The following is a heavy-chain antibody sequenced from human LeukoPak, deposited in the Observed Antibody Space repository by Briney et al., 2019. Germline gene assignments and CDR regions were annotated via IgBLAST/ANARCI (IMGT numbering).Heavy chain of an antibody. CDR2: INPSGGST. Sequence: ASVKVSCKASGYTFTSYYMHWVRQAPGQGLEWMGIINPSGGSTSYAQKFQGRVTMTRDTSISTAYMELSRLRSDDTAVYYCARVISSGWENFDYWGQGTLVTVSS. V-gene: IGHV1-46*01. J-gene: IGHJ4*02. D-gene: IGHD6-19*01. CDR1: GYTFTSYY. CDR3: ARVISSGWENFDY.